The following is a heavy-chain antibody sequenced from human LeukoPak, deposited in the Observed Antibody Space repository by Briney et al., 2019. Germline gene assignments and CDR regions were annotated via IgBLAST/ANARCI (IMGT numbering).Heavy chain of an antibody. Sequence: GGSLRLSCSASGFTFGDYGMSWVRQAPGKGLEWVSAISGSGGSTYYADSVKGRFTISRDNSKNTLYLQMNSLRAEDTAVYYCAKAQGRDFWSGHRYFDYWGQGTLVTVSS. CDR2: ISGSGGST. CDR1: GFTFGDYG. J-gene: IGHJ4*02. V-gene: IGHV3-23*01. CDR3: AKAQGRDFWSGHRYFDY. D-gene: IGHD3-3*01.